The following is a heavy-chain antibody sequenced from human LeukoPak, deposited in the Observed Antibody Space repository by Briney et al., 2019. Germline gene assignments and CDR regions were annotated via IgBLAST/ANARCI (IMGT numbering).Heavy chain of an antibody. Sequence: QTGGSLRLSCAASGFIFSNSAMHWVRQAPGKGLEWVAVISYDGSNKYYADSVKGRFTISRDNSKNTLYLQMNSLRAEDTAVYYCAKDIEEWLVKGGGCFDYWGQGTLVTVSS. J-gene: IGHJ4*02. V-gene: IGHV3-30*18. CDR3: AKDIEEWLVKGGGCFDY. D-gene: IGHD6-19*01. CDR1: GFIFSNSA. CDR2: ISYDGSNK.